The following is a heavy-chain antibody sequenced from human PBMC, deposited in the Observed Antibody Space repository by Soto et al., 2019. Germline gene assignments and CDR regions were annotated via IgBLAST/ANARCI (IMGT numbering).Heavy chain of an antibody. CDR1: GYTFTSYY. D-gene: IGHD2-15*01. CDR2: INPSGGST. Sequence: ASVKVSCKASGYTFTSYYMHWVRQAPGQGLEWMGIINPSGGSTSYAQKFQGRVTMTRDTSTSTVYMELSSLRSEDTAVYYCARGHCSGGSCYWSGYFQHWGQGTLVTVSS. CDR3: ARGHCSGGSCYWSGYFQH. J-gene: IGHJ1*01. V-gene: IGHV1-46*01.